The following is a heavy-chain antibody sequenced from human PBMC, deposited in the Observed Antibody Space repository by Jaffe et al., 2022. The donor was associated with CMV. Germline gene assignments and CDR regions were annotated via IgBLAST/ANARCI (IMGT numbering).Heavy chain of an antibody. D-gene: IGHD3-10*01. Sequence: QVQLQQSGAEVKKPGSSVKVSCKASGGAFTNYAIGWVRQAPGQGLEWMGRIIPTLSMTNYAQRFQGRVTITADKSTSTVYMELSSLRSEDTAVYYCARLAYHGSDNYYNGYFYNYMDVWGKGTTVTVSS. J-gene: IGHJ6*03. CDR3: ARLAYHGSDNYYNGYFYNYMDV. CDR1: GGAFTNYA. V-gene: IGHV1-69*09. CDR2: IIPTLSMT.